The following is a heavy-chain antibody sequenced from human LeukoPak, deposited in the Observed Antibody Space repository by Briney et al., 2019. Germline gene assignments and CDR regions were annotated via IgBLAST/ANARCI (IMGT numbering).Heavy chain of an antibody. Sequence: PSETLSLTCTVSGGSISSGSYYWSWIRQPAGKGLEWIGRIYTSGSTNYNPSLKSRVTISVDTSKNQFSLKLSSVTAADTAVYYCASGSYDTLTGFDFDNWGQGTLVTVSS. D-gene: IGHD3-9*01. V-gene: IGHV4-61*02. CDR2: IYTSGST. J-gene: IGHJ4*02. CDR3: ASGSYDTLTGFDFDN. CDR1: GGSISSGSYY.